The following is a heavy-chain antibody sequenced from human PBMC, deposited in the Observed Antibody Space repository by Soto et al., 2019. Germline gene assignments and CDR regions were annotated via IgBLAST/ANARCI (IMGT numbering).Heavy chain of an antibody. Sequence: QVQLVQSGAEVKKPGSSVKVSCKASGGTFSSYSINWVRQAPGQGLEWMGEIIPIFGTANYAKKFQGRVTITADESTTTAYMGLSSLRSEDTAVYYCARDGGRHSGGIDYWGQGTLVTVSS. CDR3: ARDGGRHSGGIDY. CDR2: IIPIFGTA. CDR1: GGTFSSYS. D-gene: IGHD1-26*01. V-gene: IGHV1-69*01. J-gene: IGHJ4*02.